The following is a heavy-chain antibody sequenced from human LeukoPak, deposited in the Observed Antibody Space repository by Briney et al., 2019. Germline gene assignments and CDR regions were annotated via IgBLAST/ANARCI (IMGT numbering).Heavy chain of an antibody. D-gene: IGHD3-3*01. V-gene: IGHV3-33*08. Sequence: GGSLRLSCAASGFTFSSYAMHWVRQAPGKGLEWVAVIWYDGSNKYYADSVKGRFTISRDNSKNTLYLQMNSLRAEDTAVYYCAREYYDFWSGYYGYYYGMDVWGQGTTVTVSS. CDR1: GFTFSSYA. J-gene: IGHJ6*02. CDR2: IWYDGSNK. CDR3: AREYYDFWSGYYGYYYGMDV.